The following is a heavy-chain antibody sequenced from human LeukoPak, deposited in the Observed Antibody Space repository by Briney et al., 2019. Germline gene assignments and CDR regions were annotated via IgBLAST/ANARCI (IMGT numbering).Heavy chain of an antibody. CDR1: GFTFGDYA. CDR3: AKGDSIPTVAFDI. J-gene: IGHJ3*02. V-gene: IGHV3-23*03. D-gene: IGHD2-21*02. Sequence: GGSLRLSCTASGFTFGDYAMSWFRQAPGKGLEWVSVIYSGGSTYYADSVKGRFTISRDNSKNTLYLQMNSLRAEDTAVYYCAKGDSIPTVAFDIWGQGTMVTVSS. CDR2: IYSGGST.